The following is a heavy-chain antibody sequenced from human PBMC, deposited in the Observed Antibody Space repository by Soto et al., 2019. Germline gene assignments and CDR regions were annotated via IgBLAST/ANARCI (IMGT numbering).Heavy chain of an antibody. Sequence: QVQLQESGPGVVKPSQTLSLTCTVSGGSISSGGYYWSWIRQHPGKGLEWIGYIYYSGSTYYNPFLKSRVTISIDTSKNQYSLKLSSVTAADTAVYYCSRARDYDSSGLDAFDIWGQGTMVTVPS. J-gene: IGHJ3*02. CDR2: IYYSGST. D-gene: IGHD3-22*01. CDR3: SRARDYDSSGLDAFDI. CDR1: GGSISSGGYY. V-gene: IGHV4-31*03.